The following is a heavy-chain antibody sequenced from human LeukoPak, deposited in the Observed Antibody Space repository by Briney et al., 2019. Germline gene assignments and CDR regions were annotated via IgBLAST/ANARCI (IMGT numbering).Heavy chain of an antibody. V-gene: IGHV4-39*07. CDR3: AIRTEQWLVQGDPYYFDY. D-gene: IGHD6-19*01. CDR1: GGSISSSSYY. CDR2: IYYSGST. Sequence: PSETLSLTCTVSGGSISSSSYYWGWIRQPPGKGLEWIGSIYYSGSTYYNPSLKSRVTISVDTSKNQFSLKLSSVTAADTAVYYCAIRTEQWLVQGDPYYFDYWGQGTLVTVSS. J-gene: IGHJ4*02.